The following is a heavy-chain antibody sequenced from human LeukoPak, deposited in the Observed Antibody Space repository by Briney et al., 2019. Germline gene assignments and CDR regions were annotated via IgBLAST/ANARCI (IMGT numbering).Heavy chain of an antibody. CDR2: MNPNSGNT. V-gene: IGHV1-8*03. CDR3: ARGSGIAAAGNYLYWFDP. J-gene: IGHJ5*02. CDR1: GYTFTSYD. D-gene: IGHD6-13*01. Sequence: GESLKISCKGSGYTFTSYDINWVRQATGQGLEWMGWMNPNSGNTGYAQKFQGRVTITRNTSISTAYMELSNLRSEDTAVYYCARGSGIAAAGNYLYWFDPWGQGTLVTVSS.